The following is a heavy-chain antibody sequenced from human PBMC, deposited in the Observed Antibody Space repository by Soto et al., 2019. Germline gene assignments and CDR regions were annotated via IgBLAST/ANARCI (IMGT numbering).Heavy chain of an antibody. J-gene: IGHJ4*02. CDR1: GFTFSDYY. CDR2: ISSSGSTI. Sequence: GGSLRLSCAASGFTFSDYYMSWIRQAPGKGLEWVSYISSSGSTIYYADSVKGRFTISRDNAKNSLYLQMNSLRAEDTAVYYCARERPNEPHCGGDCPDYWGQGTLVTAPQ. V-gene: IGHV3-11*01. D-gene: IGHD2-21*02. CDR3: ARERPNEPHCGGDCPDY.